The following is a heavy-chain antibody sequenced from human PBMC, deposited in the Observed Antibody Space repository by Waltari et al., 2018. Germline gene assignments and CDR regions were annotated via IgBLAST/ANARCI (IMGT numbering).Heavy chain of an antibody. CDR3: SRGKYSSGWYGRY. CDR1: GFTVGGYA. CDR2: IRTKAYGGTT. J-gene: IGHJ4*02. V-gene: IGHV3-49*03. D-gene: IGHD6-19*01. Sequence: EVQLVASGGGLVQPGRSLRLSCAASGFTVGGYAMNLYRQAPGKGLEWVGFIRTKAYGGTTEYAASVKGRFTISRDDSKSIAYLQMNSLKTEDTAVYYGSRGKYSSGWYGRYWGQGTLVTVSS.